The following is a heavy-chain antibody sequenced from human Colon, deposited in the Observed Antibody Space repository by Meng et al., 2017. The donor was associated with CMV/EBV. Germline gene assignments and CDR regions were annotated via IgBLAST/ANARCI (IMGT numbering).Heavy chain of an antibody. CDR2: LSSGVPP. CDR3: EAYSYGWSGGSVGN. V-gene: IGHV4-39*07. D-gene: IGHD6-19*01. Sequence: GCSSSCPYHFWSLLRQPPRNRLVLIGHLSSGVPPHYNSSLKSRVAISVDTSKNQFSLKLSTLTAADTAVYYCEAYSYGWSGGSVGNWGQGTLVTVSS. J-gene: IGHJ4*02. CDR1: GCSSSCPYHF.